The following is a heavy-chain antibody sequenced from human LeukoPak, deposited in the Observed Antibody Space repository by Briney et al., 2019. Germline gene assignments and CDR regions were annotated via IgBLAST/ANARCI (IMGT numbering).Heavy chain of an antibody. CDR3: ARLPPYCGGDCYSGAFDI. V-gene: IGHV4-38-2*01. CDR1: GYSISSGYY. Sequence: PSETPSLTCAVSGYSISSGYYWGWIRQPPGKGLEWIGSIYHSGSTYYNPSLKSRVTISVDTSKNQFSLKLSSVTAADTAVYYCARLPPYCGGDCYSGAFDIWGQGTMVTVSS. J-gene: IGHJ3*02. CDR2: IYHSGST. D-gene: IGHD2-21*01.